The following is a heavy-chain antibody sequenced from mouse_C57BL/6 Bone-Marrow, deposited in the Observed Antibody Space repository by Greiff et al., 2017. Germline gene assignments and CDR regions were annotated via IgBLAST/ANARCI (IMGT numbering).Heavy chain of an antibody. V-gene: IGHV1-55*01. CDR2: IYPGSGST. Sequence: QVQLQQPGAELVKPGASVKMSCKASGYTFTSYWITWVKQRPGQGLEWIGDIYPGSGSTNYNEKFKSKATLTVDTSSSTAYMQLSSLTSEYSAVYYCARGSYDYDVDYWGQGTTLTVSS. CDR1: GYTFTSYW. D-gene: IGHD2-4*01. J-gene: IGHJ2*01. CDR3: ARGSYDYDVDY.